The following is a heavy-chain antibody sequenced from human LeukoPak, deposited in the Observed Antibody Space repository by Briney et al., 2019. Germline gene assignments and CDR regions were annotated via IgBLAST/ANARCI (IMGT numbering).Heavy chain of an antibody. Sequence: ASVKLYCKTSGYTFNDNALHCLRQAPGQRLEWMGWIRTDNGDTRYSQKFQGRVTLTRDTSASTVYVELNRLRSEDTAVYYCGRGGSSGVDYWGQGTLVTVSS. D-gene: IGHD2-15*01. J-gene: IGHJ4*02. CDR3: GRGGSSGVDY. CDR2: IRTDNGDT. CDR1: GYTFNDNA. V-gene: IGHV1-3*04.